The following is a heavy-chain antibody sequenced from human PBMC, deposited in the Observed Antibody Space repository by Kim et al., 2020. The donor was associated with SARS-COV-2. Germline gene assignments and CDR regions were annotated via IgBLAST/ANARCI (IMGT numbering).Heavy chain of an antibody. J-gene: IGHJ6*02. Sequence: SVKGRFTISRDNAKNTLYLQMNRLRAEDPAVYYCARDHLTHYYYYGMDVWGQGTTVTVSS. D-gene: IGHD1-20*01. CDR3: ARDHLTHYYYYGMDV. V-gene: IGHV3-74*01.